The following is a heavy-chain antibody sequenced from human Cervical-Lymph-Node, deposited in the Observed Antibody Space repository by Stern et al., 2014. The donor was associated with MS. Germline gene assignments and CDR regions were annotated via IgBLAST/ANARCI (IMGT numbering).Heavy chain of an antibody. D-gene: IGHD5-18*01. Sequence: VQLVESGGGVVQPGRSLRLSCEASGFTFSSYGMHWVRQAPGKGLEWVAVIWYDGSNKYYADSVQGRFTISRDNSKYTLELPIHSLRAEHTAVYYCARGATVDTAMVEEVDYFDYWGQGTLVTVSS. CDR1: GFTFSSYG. V-gene: IGHV3-33*01. J-gene: IGHJ4*02. CDR3: ARGATVDTAMVEEVDYFDY. CDR2: IWYDGSNK.